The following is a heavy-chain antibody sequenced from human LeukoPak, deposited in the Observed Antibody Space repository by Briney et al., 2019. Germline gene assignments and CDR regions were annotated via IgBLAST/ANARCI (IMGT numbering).Heavy chain of an antibody. J-gene: IGHJ4*02. CDR3: ARDRGGATGDLLDY. V-gene: IGHV3-48*03. CDR2: ISSSSSTI. Sequence: GGSLRLSCAASGFTFSSYEMNWVRQAPGKGLEWVSYISSSSSTIYYADSVKGRFTISRDNAKNSLYLQMNSLRVEDTAVYCCARDRGGATGDLLDYWGQGTLVTVSS. CDR1: GFTFSSYE. D-gene: IGHD1-26*01.